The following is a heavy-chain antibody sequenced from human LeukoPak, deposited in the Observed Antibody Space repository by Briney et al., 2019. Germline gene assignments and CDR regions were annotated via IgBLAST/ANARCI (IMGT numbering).Heavy chain of an antibody. D-gene: IGHD3-22*01. J-gene: IGHJ3*02. CDR2: IHKDGSEK. CDR1: GLTFISYS. CDR3: ARDCDYYESNTYYDAFDI. V-gene: IGHV3-7*01. Sequence: TGGSLRLSCAVSGLTFISYSMSWVRQAPGKGLEWVANIHKDGSEKNYVDSVKGRFTISRDIAKNSLYLQMDRLRAEDTAVYYCARDCDYYESNTYYDAFDIWGQGTKVTVSS.